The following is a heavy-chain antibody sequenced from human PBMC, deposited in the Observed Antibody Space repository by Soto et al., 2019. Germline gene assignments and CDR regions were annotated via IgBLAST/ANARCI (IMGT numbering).Heavy chain of an antibody. D-gene: IGHD4-4*01. Sequence: QVQLVESGGGVVQPGRSLRLSCAASGFTFSSYAMHWVRQAPGKGLEWVAVISYDGSNKYYADSVKGRFTISRDNSKNTLYRQMNSLRTEDTAVYYCARPLWRDDYTWGYFDLWGRGTLVTVSS. CDR1: GFTFSSYA. CDR3: ARPLWRDDYTWGYFDL. CDR2: ISYDGSNK. J-gene: IGHJ2*01. V-gene: IGHV3-30-3*01.